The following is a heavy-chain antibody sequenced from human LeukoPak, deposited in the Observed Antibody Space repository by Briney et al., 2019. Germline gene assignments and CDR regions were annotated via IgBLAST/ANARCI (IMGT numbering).Heavy chain of an antibody. CDR3: AKEPVNGSGSYRFFDS. CDR1: GFTFGNYV. Sequence: GGSLRLSCAASGFTFGNYVMSWVRQAPGKGLEWVSTTSAAGGSTLYADSVKGRFTISGDTSKNTLYLQMNILRVDDTGVYYCAKEPVNGSGSYRFFDSWGQGTLVTVSP. D-gene: IGHD3-10*01. V-gene: IGHV3-23*01. J-gene: IGHJ4*02. CDR2: TSAAGGST.